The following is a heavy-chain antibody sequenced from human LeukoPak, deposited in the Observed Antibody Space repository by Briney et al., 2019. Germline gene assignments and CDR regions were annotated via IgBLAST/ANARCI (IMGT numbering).Heavy chain of an antibody. J-gene: IGHJ4*02. CDR3: ARGTGNYGDDY. CDR2: VYYTGST. Sequence: SETLSLTCTVSGGSISGYYWGWIRQPPGKGLEWIGSVYYTGSTNYNPSLKSRVTISVDTSKNQFSLKPSSVTAADTAVYYCARGTGNYGDDYWGQGTLVTVSS. CDR1: GGSISGYY. V-gene: IGHV4-59*13. D-gene: IGHD1-7*01.